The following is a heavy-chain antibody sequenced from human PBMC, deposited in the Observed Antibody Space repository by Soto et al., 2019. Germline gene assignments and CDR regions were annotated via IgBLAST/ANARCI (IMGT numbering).Heavy chain of an antibody. J-gene: IGHJ4*02. CDR1: GFTFSSSW. Sequence: EVQLVESGGALVQPGGSLRLSCAASGFTFSSSWMHWVRQTPGRRLVWVSRINSDATITTYADSVKGRFTISRDNAQNTLYLQMNSLRVDDTGVYYCVKKGGQWGQGTLVTVSS. CDR3: VKKGGQ. V-gene: IGHV3-74*03. CDR2: INSDATIT. D-gene: IGHD3-16*01.